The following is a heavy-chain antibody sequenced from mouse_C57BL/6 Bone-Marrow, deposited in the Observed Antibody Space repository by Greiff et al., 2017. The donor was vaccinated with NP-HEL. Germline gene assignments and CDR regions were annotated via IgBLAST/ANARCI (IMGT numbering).Heavy chain of an antibody. Sequence: EVQLVESGGGLVQSGRSLRLSCATSGFTFSDFYMEWVRQAPGKGLEWIAASRNKANDYTTEYSASVKGRFIVSRDTSQSILYLQMNALRAEDTAIYYCARDAVPPYYYGSSLYWYFDVWGTGTTVTVSS. CDR1: GFTFSDFY. CDR2: SRNKANDYTT. J-gene: IGHJ1*03. D-gene: IGHD1-1*01. V-gene: IGHV7-1*01. CDR3: ARDAVPPYYYGSSLYWYFDV.